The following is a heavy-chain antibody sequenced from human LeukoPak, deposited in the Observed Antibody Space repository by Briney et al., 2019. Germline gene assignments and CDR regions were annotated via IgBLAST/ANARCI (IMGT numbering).Heavy chain of an antibody. CDR2: IYHSGST. V-gene: IGHV4-59*12. CDR1: GVSISTYY. D-gene: IGHD3-16*01. CDR3: ARDGGGYP. J-gene: IGHJ5*02. Sequence: SETLSLTCTVSGVSISTYYWSWIRQPAGKGLEWIGYIYHSGSTYYNPSLKSRVTISVDRSKNQFSLKLSSVTAADTAVYYCARDGGGYPWGQGTLVTVSS.